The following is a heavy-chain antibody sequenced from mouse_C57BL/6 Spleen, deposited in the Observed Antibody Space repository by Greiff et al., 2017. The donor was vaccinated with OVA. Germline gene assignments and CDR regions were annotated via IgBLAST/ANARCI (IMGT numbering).Heavy chain of an antibody. J-gene: IGHJ2*01. CDR1: GYTFSSYA. V-gene: IGHV5-4*01. CDR3: ARDDGTAHLDY. Sequence: EVQRVESGGGLVKPGGSLKLSCAASGYTFSSYAMSWVRQTPEKRLEWVATISDGGSYTDYTDNVKGRFTISRDNAKNNLYLQMSHLKSEDTAMYYCARDDGTAHLDYWGQGTTLTVSS. CDR2: ISDGGSYT. D-gene: IGHD1-1*01.